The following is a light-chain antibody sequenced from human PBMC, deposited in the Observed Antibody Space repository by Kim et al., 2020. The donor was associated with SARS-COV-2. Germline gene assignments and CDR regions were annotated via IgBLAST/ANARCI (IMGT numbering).Light chain of an antibody. Sequence: LSPGERATLSCRASQSVSKSSLAWYQQKPGQAPRLLIYGASSRATGIPDRFSGSGSGTDFILTISRLEPEDFAVYYCQQYGSSPYTFGQGTKLEI. CDR2: GAS. V-gene: IGKV3-20*01. CDR1: QSVSKSS. CDR3: QQYGSSPYT. J-gene: IGKJ2*01.